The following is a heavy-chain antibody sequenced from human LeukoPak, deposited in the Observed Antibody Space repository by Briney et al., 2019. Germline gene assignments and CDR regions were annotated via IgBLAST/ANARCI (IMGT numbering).Heavy chain of an antibody. J-gene: IGHJ4*02. CDR2: IYHSGST. CDR3: AKHDYSNYSPKY. D-gene: IGHD4-11*01. Sequence: SETLSLTCAVSGYSISSGYYWGWIRQPPGKGLEWIGSIYHSGSTHYNPSLKSRVTISVDTSKNQFSLKLSSVTAADTAVYYCAKHDYSNYSPKYWGQGTLVTVSS. V-gene: IGHV4-38-2*01. CDR1: GYSISSGYY.